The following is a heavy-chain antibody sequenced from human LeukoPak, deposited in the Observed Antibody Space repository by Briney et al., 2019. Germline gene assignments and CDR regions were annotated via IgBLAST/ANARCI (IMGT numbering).Heavy chain of an antibody. CDR3: TTEPIGGGWWLVHPAAYYMDV. V-gene: IGHV3-15*01. J-gene: IGHJ6*03. D-gene: IGHD6-19*01. CDR1: GFTFSNAW. CDR2: IKSKTDGGTT. Sequence: GGSLRLSCAASGFTFSNAWMSWVRQAPGKGLEWVGRIKSKTDGGTTDYAAPVKGRFTISRDDSKNTLYLQMNSLKTEDTAVYYCTTEPIGGGWWLVHPAAYYMDVWGKGTTVTVSS.